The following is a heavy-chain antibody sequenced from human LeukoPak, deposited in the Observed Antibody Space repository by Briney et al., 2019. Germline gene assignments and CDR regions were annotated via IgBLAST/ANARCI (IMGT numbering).Heavy chain of an antibody. CDR2: ISGSGGST. CDR3: ARDAYYYDSSGYFDY. CDR1: GFTFSSYA. D-gene: IGHD3-22*01. Sequence: GGSLRLSCAASGFTFSSYAMSWVRQAPGKGLEWVSAISGSGGSTYYADSVKGRFTISRDNSKNTLYLQMNSLRAEDTAVYYCARDAYYYDSSGYFDYWGQGTLVTVSS. V-gene: IGHV3-23*01. J-gene: IGHJ4*02.